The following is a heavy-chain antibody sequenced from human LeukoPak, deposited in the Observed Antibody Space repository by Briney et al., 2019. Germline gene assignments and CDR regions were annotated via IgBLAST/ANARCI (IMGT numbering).Heavy chain of an antibody. Sequence: ASVKVSCKASGYTFTTYGMDWVRQAPGQGLEWMGWIDTNTGDPTYAQGFTGRFVFSLDTSVSTAYLQISSLKAEDTAVYYCARDRAWFDPWGQGTLVTVSS. CDR3: ARDRAWFDP. CDR1: GYTFTTYG. V-gene: IGHV7-4-1*02. CDR2: IDTNTGDP. J-gene: IGHJ5*02. D-gene: IGHD3-10*01.